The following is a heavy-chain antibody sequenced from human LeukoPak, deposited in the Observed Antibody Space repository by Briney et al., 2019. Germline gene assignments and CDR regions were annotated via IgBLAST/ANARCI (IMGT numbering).Heavy chain of an antibody. Sequence: SETLSLTCTVSGGSISSSSYYWGWIRQPPGKGLEWIGSIYYSGSTYYNPSLKSRVTISVDTSKNQFSLKLSSVTAADTAVYYCASITMVRGSDYWGQGTLVTVSS. CDR2: IYYSGST. J-gene: IGHJ4*02. V-gene: IGHV4-39*01. CDR1: GGSISSSSYY. CDR3: ASITMVRGSDY. D-gene: IGHD3-10*01.